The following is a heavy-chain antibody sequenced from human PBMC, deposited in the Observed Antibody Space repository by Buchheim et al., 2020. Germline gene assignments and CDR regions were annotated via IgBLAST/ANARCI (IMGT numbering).Heavy chain of an antibody. Sequence: EVQLLESGGGLVQPGGSLRLSCAASGFTFNIYGMTWVRQAPGKGLEWVSSISGSGGGTYYADSVKGRFTISRDNSKNTLFLQMNSLRAEDTAVYYCAKDHLTGGVKSLFDNWGQGTL. CDR2: ISGSGGGT. CDR1: GFTFNIYG. J-gene: IGHJ4*02. D-gene: IGHD3-10*01. V-gene: IGHV3-23*01. CDR3: AKDHLTGGVKSLFDN.